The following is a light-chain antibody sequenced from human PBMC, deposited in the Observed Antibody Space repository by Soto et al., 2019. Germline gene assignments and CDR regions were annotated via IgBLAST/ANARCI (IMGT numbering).Light chain of an antibody. CDR2: GAS. V-gene: IGKV3-20*01. CDR1: QSVSSSY. Sequence: EIVLTQSPGTLSLFPGERATLSCRASQSVSSSYLAWYQQKPGQAPRLLIYGASSRATGIPDRFSGSGSGTDFTLTISRLEPEDLAVYYCQQYGSSPGTFGQGTKVEIK. J-gene: IGKJ1*01. CDR3: QQYGSSPGT.